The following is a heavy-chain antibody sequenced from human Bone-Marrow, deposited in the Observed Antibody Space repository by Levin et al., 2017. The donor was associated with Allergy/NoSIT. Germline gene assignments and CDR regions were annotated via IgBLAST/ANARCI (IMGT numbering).Heavy chain of an antibody. CDR3: ARKNYGKLDS. D-gene: IGHD1-7*01. J-gene: IGHJ4*02. CDR1: GFTLSRYA. V-gene: IGHV3-48*01. CDR2: ISVSGSST. Sequence: PGESLKISCAASGFTLSRYAMNWVRQAPGKGLEWLSYISVSGSSTSYADSVKGRFTVSRDNDKNSLYLQMNSLTAEDTAVYYCARKNYGKLDSWGQGTLVIVSS.